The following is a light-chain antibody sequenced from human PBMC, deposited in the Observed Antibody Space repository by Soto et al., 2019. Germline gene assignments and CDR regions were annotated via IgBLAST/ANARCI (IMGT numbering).Light chain of an antibody. Sequence: DIHMTQSPSSLSASVGDTVIITCRASQNVRSYLNWYQQKSGKAPKLLIYESTSLESGVPSRFSGDGFGTDFTLTISSLHPEDFATYYCQQSFFGPPTFGRGTKVEI. CDR3: QQSFFGPPT. J-gene: IGKJ1*01. V-gene: IGKV1-39*01. CDR2: EST. CDR1: QNVRSY.